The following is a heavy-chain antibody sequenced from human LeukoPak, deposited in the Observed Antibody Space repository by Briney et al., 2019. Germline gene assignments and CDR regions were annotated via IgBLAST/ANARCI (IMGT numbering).Heavy chain of an antibody. D-gene: IGHD4-23*01. CDR1: GGSISGYY. J-gene: IGHJ3*02. CDR3: ARHGGDYVGFDM. CDR2: VYYSGST. Sequence: SETLSLTCTVSGGSISGYYWSWIRQPPGKGLEWIAYVYYSGSTNSNPSLKSRVTISVDTSKNQFSLKLSSVTAADTAVYYCARHGGDYVGFDMWGQGTMVTVSS. V-gene: IGHV4-59*08.